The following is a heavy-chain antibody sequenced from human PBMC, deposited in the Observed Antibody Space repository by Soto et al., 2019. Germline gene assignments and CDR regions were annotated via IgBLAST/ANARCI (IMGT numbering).Heavy chain of an antibody. V-gene: IGHV3-30-3*01. D-gene: IGHD6-13*01. J-gene: IGHJ3*02. Sequence: GGSLRLSCAASGITFSSYAMHWVRQAPGKGLEWVAVISYDGSNKYYADSVKGRFTISRDNSKNTLYLQMNSLRAEDTAVYYCARAPILYSSSWYGGAFDIWGQGTMVTVSS. CDR2: ISYDGSNK. CDR1: GITFSSYA. CDR3: ARAPILYSSSWYGGAFDI.